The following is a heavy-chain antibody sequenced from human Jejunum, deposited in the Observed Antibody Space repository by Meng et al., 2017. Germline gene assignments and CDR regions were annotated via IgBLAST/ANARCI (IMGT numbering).Heavy chain of an antibody. CDR3: ARVQNVRQIRHFTYGMDV. CDR1: GFTFSSYS. Sequence: GESLKISCAASGFTFSSYSMNWVRQAPGKGLEWVSSISSSSYYIYYADSLKGRFTISRDNAKNSLYLQMNSLTAGDTAGYYCARVQNVRQIRHFTYGMDVWGQGTTVTVSS. CDR2: ISSSSYYI. J-gene: IGHJ6*02. V-gene: IGHV3-21*04. D-gene: IGHD3-9*01.